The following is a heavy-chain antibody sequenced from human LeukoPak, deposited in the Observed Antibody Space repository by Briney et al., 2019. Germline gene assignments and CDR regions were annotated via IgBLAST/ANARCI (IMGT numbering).Heavy chain of an antibody. CDR1: GFTFSSYS. Sequence: KPGGSLRLSCAASGFTFSSYSMNWVRQAPGKGLEWVSSISSSSSYIYYADSVKGRFTISRDNAKNSLYLQMNSLRAEDTAVYYCARDLSRYGDYIDYWGQGTLVTVSS. J-gene: IGHJ4*02. CDR3: ARDLSRYGDYIDY. D-gene: IGHD4-17*01. CDR2: ISSSSSYI. V-gene: IGHV3-21*01.